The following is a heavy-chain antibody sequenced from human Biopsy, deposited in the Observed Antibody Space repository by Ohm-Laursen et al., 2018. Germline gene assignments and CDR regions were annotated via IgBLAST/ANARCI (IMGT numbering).Heavy chain of an antibody. CDR2: ITVSGASV. D-gene: IGHD1-20*01. J-gene: IGHJ3*01. CDR1: GLTFSDYY. V-gene: IGHV3-11*01. CDR3: AISTPASNYKWNDQDEPLDF. Sequence: SLRLSCTASGLTFSDYYMSWVRQAPGKGLEWISYITVSGASVYYTDSVKGRFTISRDNATNSPYLQMNSLRAEDTAVYFCAISTPASNYKWNDQDEPLDFWGQGTMVTVSS.